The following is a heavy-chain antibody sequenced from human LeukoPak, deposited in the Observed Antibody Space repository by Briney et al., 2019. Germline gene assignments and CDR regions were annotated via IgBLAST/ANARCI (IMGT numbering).Heavy chain of an antibody. CDR3: ARYSYGYNWFDP. J-gene: IGHJ5*02. Sequence: PSETLSLTCTVSGGSISSYYWSWIRQPPGKGLEWIGYIYYSGSTNYNPSLKSRVTISVDTTKNQFPLKLSSVTAADTAVYYCARYSYGYNWFDPWGQGTLVTVSS. CDR2: IYYSGST. D-gene: IGHD5-18*01. CDR1: GGSISSYY. V-gene: IGHV4-59*01.